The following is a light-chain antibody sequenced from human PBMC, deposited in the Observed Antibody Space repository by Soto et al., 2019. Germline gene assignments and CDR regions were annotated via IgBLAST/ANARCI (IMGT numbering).Light chain of an antibody. J-gene: IGLJ1*01. CDR3: RSYAGSNKFENV. CDR1: SSDVGGYNY. Sequence: QSVLTQPPSASGSPGQSVTISCTGTSSDVGGYNYVSWYQQHPGKAPKLMIYEVSKRPSGVPDRFSGSKSGNTASLTVSGPQGEDEGEYYCRSYAGSNKFENVFGTGTKVTVL. CDR2: EVS. V-gene: IGLV2-8*01.